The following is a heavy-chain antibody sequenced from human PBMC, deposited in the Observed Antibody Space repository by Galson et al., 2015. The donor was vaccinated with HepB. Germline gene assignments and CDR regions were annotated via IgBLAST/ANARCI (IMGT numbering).Heavy chain of an antibody. CDR3: AKSHTYNWFDP. V-gene: IGHV3-48*01. CDR2: ISSSSSTL. D-gene: IGHD2/OR15-2a*01. Sequence: SLRLSCAASGFTFSSYSMNWVRQAPGKGLEWVSYISSSSSTLYYADSVKGRFTISRDNAKNSLYLQMNSLRAEDTAVYYCAKSHTYNWFDPWGQGTLVTVSS. J-gene: IGHJ5*02. CDR1: GFTFSSYS.